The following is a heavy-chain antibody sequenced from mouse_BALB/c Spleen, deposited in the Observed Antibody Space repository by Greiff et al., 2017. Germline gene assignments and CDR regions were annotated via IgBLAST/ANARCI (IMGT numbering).Heavy chain of an antibody. J-gene: IGHJ3*01. CDR3: ARGDGNYRDPFAY. Sequence: EVKLQESGPELVKPGASVKMSCKASGYTFTSYVMHWVKQKPGQGLEWIGYINPYNDGTKYNEKFKGKATLTSDKSSSTAYMELSSLTSEDSAVYYCARGDGNYRDPFAYWGQGTLVTVSA. CDR2: INPYNDGT. D-gene: IGHD2-1*01. CDR1: GYTFTSYV. V-gene: IGHV1-14*01.